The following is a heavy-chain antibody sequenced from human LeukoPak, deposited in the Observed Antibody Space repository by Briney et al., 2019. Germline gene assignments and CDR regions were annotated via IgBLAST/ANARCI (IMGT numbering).Heavy chain of an antibody. CDR3: ASYNIKGSSGYFVAFDI. D-gene: IGHD3-22*01. V-gene: IGHV4-31*03. CDR1: GGSISSGDYY. J-gene: IGHJ3*02. CDR2: NYYSGST. Sequence: SETLSLTCTVSGGSISSGDYYWSWIRQHPGKGLEWIGYNYYSGSTYYNPSLKSRVTISVDASKNQFSLKLNSVTAADTAVYYCASYNIKGSSGYFVAFDIWGQGTMVTVSS.